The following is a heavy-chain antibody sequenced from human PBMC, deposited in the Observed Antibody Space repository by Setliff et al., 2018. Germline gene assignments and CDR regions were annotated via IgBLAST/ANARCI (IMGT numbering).Heavy chain of an antibody. J-gene: IGHJ4*02. CDR1: GYTFTSYD. CDR3: ARCITIFGVVIPNAFDY. Sequence: GASVKVSCKASGYTFTSYDINWVRQATGQGLEWMGWMNPNSGNTGYAQKFQGRVTMTRNTSISTAYMELSSLRSEDTAVYYCARCITIFGVVIPNAFDYWGQGTLVTVSS. D-gene: IGHD3-3*01. V-gene: IGHV1-8*02. CDR2: MNPNSGNT.